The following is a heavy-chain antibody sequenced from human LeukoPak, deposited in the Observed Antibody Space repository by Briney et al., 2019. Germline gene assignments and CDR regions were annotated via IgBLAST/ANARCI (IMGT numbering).Heavy chain of an antibody. CDR1: GFTFSNYS. D-gene: IGHD3-10*01. J-gene: IGHJ4*02. Sequence: GGSLRLSCAASGFTFSNYSMNWVRQAPGKGLEWVSTISGSGGSTYYADSVKGRFTISRDNSKNTLYLQMNSLRAEDTAVYYCAKAITMVRGVIPCDYWGQGTLVTVSS. CDR2: ISGSGGST. CDR3: AKAITMVRGVIPCDY. V-gene: IGHV3-23*01.